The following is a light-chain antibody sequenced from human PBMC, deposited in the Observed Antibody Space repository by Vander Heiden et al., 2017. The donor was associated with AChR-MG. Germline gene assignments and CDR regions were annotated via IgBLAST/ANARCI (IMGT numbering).Light chain of an antibody. Sequence: EIVLTQSPCTLSLSPGERATLSCRASQSVNTNYLAWYQQKPGQAPRLLLYGASSRATGIPDRFSGSGSGTDFTLTINRLEPEDFAVYYCQQYTYAPPGYTFGQGTKLEIK. CDR1: QSVNTNY. V-gene: IGKV3-20*01. J-gene: IGKJ2*01. CDR3: QQYTYAPPGYT. CDR2: GAS.